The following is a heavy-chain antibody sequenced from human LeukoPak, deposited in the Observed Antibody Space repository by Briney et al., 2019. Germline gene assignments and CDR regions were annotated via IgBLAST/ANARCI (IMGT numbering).Heavy chain of an antibody. V-gene: IGHV1-18*01. CDR2: ISAYNSNT. Sequence: ASVKVSCKASGYTFTSYGISWVRQAPGQGLEWMGWISAYNSNTNYAQKLQGRVTMTTDTSTSTAYMELRSLRSEDTAVYYCATNHNYDSSGYYQPLDYWGQGTLVTVSS. D-gene: IGHD3-22*01. J-gene: IGHJ4*02. CDR3: ATNHNYDSSGYYQPLDY. CDR1: GYTFTSYG.